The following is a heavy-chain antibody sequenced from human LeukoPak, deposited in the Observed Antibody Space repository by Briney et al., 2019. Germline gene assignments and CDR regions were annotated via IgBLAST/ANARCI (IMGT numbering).Heavy chain of an antibody. CDR1: GGSISSYY. J-gene: IGHJ5*02. CDR2: IYYSGST. D-gene: IGHD3-10*01. V-gene: IGHV4-59*01. Sequence: SETLSLTCTVSGGSISSYYWSWIRQPPGKGLEWIGYIYYSGSTNYNPSLKSRVTISVDTSKNQFSLKLSSVTAADTAVYYCAAYYYGSGSYYGWFGPWGQGTLVTVSS. CDR3: AAYYYGSGSYYGWFGP.